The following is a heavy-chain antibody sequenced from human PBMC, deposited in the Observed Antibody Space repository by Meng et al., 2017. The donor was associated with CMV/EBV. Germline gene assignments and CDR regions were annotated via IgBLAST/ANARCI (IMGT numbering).Heavy chain of an antibody. V-gene: IGHV3-21*04. J-gene: IGHJ5*02. CDR3: ARDVSSSVLVSWFDP. Sequence: GESLKISCAASGFTFSSYSMNWVRQAPGKGLEWVSSISSSSSYIYYADSVKGRFTISRDNAKNSLYLQMNSLRADDTAVYYCARDVSSSVLVSWFDPWGQGTLVTVSS. D-gene: IGHD6-6*01. CDR2: ISSSSSYI. CDR1: GFTFSSYS.